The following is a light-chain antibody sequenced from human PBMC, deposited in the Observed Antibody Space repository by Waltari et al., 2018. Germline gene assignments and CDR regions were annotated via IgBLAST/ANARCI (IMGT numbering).Light chain of an antibody. CDR2: DIN. CDR1: SSDVGGYYY. V-gene: IGLV2-11*01. CDR3: CSYVGSNIYWV. Sequence: QSALTQPRSVSGSPGQSVTISCTGTSSDVGGYYYFSWYQQHPDQAPKLIIYDINKRPSGVPDRFSGSKSGNTASLTISGLQAEDEADYYCCSYVGSNIYWVFGGGTKLTVL. J-gene: IGLJ3*02.